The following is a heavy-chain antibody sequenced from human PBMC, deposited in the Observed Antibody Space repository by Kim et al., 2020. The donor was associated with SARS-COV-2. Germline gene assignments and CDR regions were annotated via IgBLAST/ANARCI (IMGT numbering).Heavy chain of an antibody. V-gene: IGHV3-53*01. CDR3: ARSAQLHYRARAFDI. CDR1: GFTVSSNY. J-gene: IGHJ3*02. D-gene: IGHD2-2*01. CDR2: IYSGGST. Sequence: GGSLRLSCAASGFTVSSNYMSWVRQAPGKGLEWVSVIYSGGSTYYADSVKGRFTISRDNSKNTLYLQMNSLRAEDTAVYYCARSAQLHYRARAFDIWGQGTMVTVSS.